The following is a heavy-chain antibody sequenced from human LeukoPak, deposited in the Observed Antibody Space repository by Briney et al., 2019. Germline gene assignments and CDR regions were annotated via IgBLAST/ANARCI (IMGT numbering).Heavy chain of an antibody. CDR3: ARVGARYFDWHAVDY. D-gene: IGHD3-9*01. CDR1: GYSISTGYY. V-gene: IGHV4-38-2*02. Sequence: SETLSLTCTVSGYSISTGYYWGWIRQPPGKGLEWIGSIYHSGSTYYNPSLKSRVTISVDTSKNQFSLKLSSVTAADTAVYYCARVGARYFDWHAVDYWGQGTLVTVSS. J-gene: IGHJ4*02. CDR2: IYHSGST.